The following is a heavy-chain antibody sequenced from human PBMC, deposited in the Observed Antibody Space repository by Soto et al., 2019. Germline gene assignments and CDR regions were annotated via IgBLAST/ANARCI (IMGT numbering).Heavy chain of an antibody. D-gene: IGHD3-10*01. CDR1: GGSLRSYY. J-gene: IGHJ6*02. V-gene: IGHV4-59*08. CDR3: ARQGFGELYGLVYV. CDR2: INYSGGT. Sequence: QVQLQESGPRLVKPSETLSLTCTVSGGSLRSYYCSWFRQPPGKGLEWVGYINYSGGTFYNPSLKRRVTMSVDTANNQYSLMVNSVTATDTAVYYCARQGFGELYGLVYVWGQGTTVTFS.